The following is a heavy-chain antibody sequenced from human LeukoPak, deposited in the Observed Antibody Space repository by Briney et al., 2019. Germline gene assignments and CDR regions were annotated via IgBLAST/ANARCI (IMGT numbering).Heavy chain of an antibody. V-gene: IGHV4-39*01. D-gene: IGHD3-10*01. CDR3: ARLSGWFGELLDY. CDR2: IYYSGSS. CDR1: GGSISSSSSY. Sequence: SETLSLTCSVSGGSISSSSSYWGWIRQPPGKGLEWIGSIYYSGSSFDNPALKSRVTISVDTSKNQFSLKLSSVTAADTAVYYCARLSGWFGELLDYWGQGTLVTVSS. J-gene: IGHJ4*02.